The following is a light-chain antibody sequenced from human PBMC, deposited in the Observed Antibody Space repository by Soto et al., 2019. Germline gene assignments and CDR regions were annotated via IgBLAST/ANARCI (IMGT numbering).Light chain of an antibody. CDR3: AAWDDSLNVLYV. J-gene: IGLJ1*01. CDR1: SSNIGSNT. CDR2: SNN. Sequence: QSALTQPPSASGTPGQRVTISCSGSSSNIGSNTVNWYQQLPGTAPKLLIYSNNQRPSGVPDRFSGSKSGTSASLAISGLQSEDEADYYCAAWDDSLNVLYVFGTGTKLTVL. V-gene: IGLV1-44*01.